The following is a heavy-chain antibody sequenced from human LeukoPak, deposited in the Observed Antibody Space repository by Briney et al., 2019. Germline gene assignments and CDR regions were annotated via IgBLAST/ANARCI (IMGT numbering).Heavy chain of an antibody. CDR1: GFNFSTYS. CDR3: ARDPPRFYYDSSAFSRDYYYDYMDV. J-gene: IGHJ6*03. V-gene: IGHV3-48*01. CDR2: ISPSSSTI. Sequence: GGSLRLSCAASGFNFSTYSMKWVRQAPGKELEWISYISPSSSTIYYADSVKGRFTISRDNAKNSLYLQMNSLRAEDTALYYCARDPPRFYYDSSAFSRDYYYDYMDVWGKGTTVTVSS. D-gene: IGHD3-22*01.